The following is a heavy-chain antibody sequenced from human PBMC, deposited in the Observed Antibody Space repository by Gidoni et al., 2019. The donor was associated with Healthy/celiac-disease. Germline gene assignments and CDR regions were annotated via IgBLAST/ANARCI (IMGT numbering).Heavy chain of an antibody. CDR2: INHSGSN. CDR1: GGSCSGYY. D-gene: IGHD4-17*01. V-gene: IGHV4-34*01. CDR3: ARGHDYGFDY. Sequence: LKPSETLSLTCAVYGGSCSGYYWSWMLQPPGKGLEWIGEINHSGSNNYNPSLKRRVTISVDTSKNQVSLKLSSVTAADTSVYYCARGHDYGFDYWGQGTLVTVSS. J-gene: IGHJ4*02.